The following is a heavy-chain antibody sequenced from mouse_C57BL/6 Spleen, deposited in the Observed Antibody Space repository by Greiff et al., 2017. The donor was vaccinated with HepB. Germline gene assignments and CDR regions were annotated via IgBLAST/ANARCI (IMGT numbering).Heavy chain of an antibody. D-gene: IGHD1-1*01. CDR1: GYAFTNYL. V-gene: IGHV1-54*01. Sequence: QVQLQQSGAELVRPGTSVKVSCKASGYAFTNYLIEWVKQRPGQGLEWIGVINPGSGGTNYNEKFKGKATLTADKSSSTAYMQLSSLTSEDSAVYFCARSPPYYYVSSPHYFDYWGQGTTLTVSS. J-gene: IGHJ2*01. CDR2: INPGSGGT. CDR3: ARSPPYYYVSSPHYFDY.